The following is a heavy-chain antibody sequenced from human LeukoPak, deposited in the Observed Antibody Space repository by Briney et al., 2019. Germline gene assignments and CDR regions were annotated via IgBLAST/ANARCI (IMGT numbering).Heavy chain of an antibody. Sequence: GGSLRLSCAASGFPFTVYPTHWVRQAPGKGLEWVSVSSSDETYKFYADSVRGRFTISRDNSKNRLYLQMSDLRAEDTAVYYCARALQEVDYWGQGTLVTVSS. V-gene: IGHV3-30-3*01. J-gene: IGHJ4*02. CDR3: ARALQEVDY. CDR1: GFPFTVYP. D-gene: IGHD4-11*01. CDR2: SSSDETYK.